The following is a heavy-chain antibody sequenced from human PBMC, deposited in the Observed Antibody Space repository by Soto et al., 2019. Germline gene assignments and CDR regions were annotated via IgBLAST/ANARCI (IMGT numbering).Heavy chain of an antibody. J-gene: IGHJ4*02. D-gene: IGHD3-22*01. CDR2: IYYRGST. Sequence: SETLSLTCTVSGGSISSGGYYWTWIRQHPGKGLEWIGCIYYRGSTHHNPSLKSRVTISVDTSKNQFSLKLSSVTAADTAVYYCARVVDSSGYPFDYWGQGTLVTVSS. CDR1: GGSISSGGYY. V-gene: IGHV4-31*03. CDR3: ARVVDSSGYPFDY.